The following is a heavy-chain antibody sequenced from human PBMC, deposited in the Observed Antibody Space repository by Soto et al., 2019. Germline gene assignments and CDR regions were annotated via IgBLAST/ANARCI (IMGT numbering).Heavy chain of an antibody. J-gene: IGHJ4*02. D-gene: IGHD3-22*01. CDR2: IYYRGST. Sequence: SETLSLTCTVSGGSISSGGYYWTWIRQHPGKGLEWIGCIYYRGSTHHNPSLKSRVTISVDTSKNQFSLKLSSVTAADTAVYYCARVVDSSGYPFDYWGQGTLVTVSS. CDR1: GGSISSGGYY. V-gene: IGHV4-31*03. CDR3: ARVVDSSGYPFDY.